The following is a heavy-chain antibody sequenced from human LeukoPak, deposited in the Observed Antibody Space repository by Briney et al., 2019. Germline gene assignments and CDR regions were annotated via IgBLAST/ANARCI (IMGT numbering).Heavy chain of an antibody. D-gene: IGHD6-13*01. J-gene: IGHJ4*02. CDR1: GFTFSSYA. CDR2: ISGSGGST. Sequence: GGSLRLSCAASGFTFSSYAMSWVRQAPGKGLEWVSAISGSGGSTYYADSVKGRFTISRDNSKNTLYLQMNSLRAEDTAVYYCAKVPVEQQLVQTYYFDYWGQGTLVTVSS. CDR3: AKVPVEQQLVQTYYFDY. V-gene: IGHV3-23*01.